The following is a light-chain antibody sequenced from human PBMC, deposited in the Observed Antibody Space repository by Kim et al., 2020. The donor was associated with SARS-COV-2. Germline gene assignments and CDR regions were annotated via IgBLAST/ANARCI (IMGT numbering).Light chain of an antibody. CDR3: QTWGTGIRV. CDR2: LNSDGSH. CDR1: SGHSSYA. J-gene: IGLJ1*01. V-gene: IGLV4-69*01. Sequence: ASGKLTCTLSSGHSSYAIAWHQQQPEKGPRYLMKLNSDGSHSKGDGIPDRFSGSSSGAERYLTISSLQSEDEADYYCQTWGTGIRVFGTGTKVTVL.